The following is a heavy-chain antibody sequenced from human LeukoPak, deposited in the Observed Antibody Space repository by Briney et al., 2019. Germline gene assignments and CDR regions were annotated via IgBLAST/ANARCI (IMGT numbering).Heavy chain of an antibody. CDR2: MKQDGSAK. V-gene: IGHV3-7*03. CDR1: GFTFSDYW. CDR3: ARDYYGLEGFFDY. Sequence: GGSLRLSCAASGFTFSDYWMSWVRQAPGKGLEWVANMKQDGSAKHYVDSVKGRFTISRDNAKNSLYLQMNSLRVEDTAVYYCARDYYGLEGFFDYWGQGTLVTVSS. D-gene: IGHD3-10*01. J-gene: IGHJ4*02.